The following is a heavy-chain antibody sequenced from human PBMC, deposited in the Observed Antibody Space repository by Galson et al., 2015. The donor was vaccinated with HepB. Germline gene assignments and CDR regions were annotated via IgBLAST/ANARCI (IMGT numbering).Heavy chain of an antibody. Sequence: SLRLSCAASGVTFSTHGMHWVRQAPGKGLEWVAVVWPDANNKYYADSVKGRFTISRDNSKNTLYLQMNRLRAEDTALFYCAKDLLQQLGRGLSMDVWGKGTTVTVSS. J-gene: IGHJ6*03. D-gene: IGHD6-13*01. CDR3: AKDLLQQLGRGLSMDV. V-gene: IGHV3-33*06. CDR2: VWPDANNK. CDR1: GVTFSTHG.